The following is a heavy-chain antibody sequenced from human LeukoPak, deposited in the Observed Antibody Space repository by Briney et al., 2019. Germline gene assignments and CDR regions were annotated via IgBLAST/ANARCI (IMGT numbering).Heavy chain of an antibody. D-gene: IGHD6-19*01. J-gene: IGHJ5*02. CDR3: ARAASSGWYMRWFDP. CDR2: IFYDGNT. V-gene: IGHV4-39*07. Sequence: SETLSLTCTVSGAYFSSSGCYWGWFRQPPGKGLEWIASIFYDGNTYYNPSLKSRVTISVDTSKNQFSLKLSSVTAADTAVYYCARAASSGWYMRWFDPWGQGTLVTVSS. CDR1: GAYFSSSGCY.